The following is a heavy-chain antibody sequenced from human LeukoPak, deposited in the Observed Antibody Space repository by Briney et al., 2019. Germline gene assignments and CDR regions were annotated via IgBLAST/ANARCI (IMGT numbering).Heavy chain of an antibody. Sequence: PSETLSLTCTVSGGSISSYYWTWIRRPAGKGLEWIGHIYSSGSANYSPSLRSRVTMSVDTSKNQFSLKLSSVTAADTAVYYCAREVRCSTTRCYGLFDYWGQGTLVTVSS. CDR3: AREVRCSTTRCYGLFDY. CDR2: IYSSGSA. V-gene: IGHV4-4*07. J-gene: IGHJ4*02. D-gene: IGHD2-2*01. CDR1: GGSISSYY.